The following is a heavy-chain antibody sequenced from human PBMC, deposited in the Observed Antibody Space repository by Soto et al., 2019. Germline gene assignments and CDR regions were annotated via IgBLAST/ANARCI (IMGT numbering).Heavy chain of an antibody. CDR3: ARSEIVGATNFDY. Sequence: TLSLTCTVSGGSISSSSYYWGWIRQPPGKGLEWIGSIYYSGSTYYNPSLKRRVTISVDTSKNQFSLKLSSVTAADTAVYYCARSEIVGATNFDYWGQGTLVTVSS. D-gene: IGHD1-26*01. CDR2: IYYSGST. V-gene: IGHV4-39*01. CDR1: GGSISSSSYY. J-gene: IGHJ4*02.